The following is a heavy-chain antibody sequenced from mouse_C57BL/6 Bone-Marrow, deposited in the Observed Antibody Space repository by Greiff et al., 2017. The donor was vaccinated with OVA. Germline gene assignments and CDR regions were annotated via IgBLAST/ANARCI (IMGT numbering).Heavy chain of an antibody. CDR1: GYTFTSYG. V-gene: IGHV1-81*01. CDR3: ARRGVRMDY. CDR2: IYPRSGNT. Sequence: VQLQQSGVELARPGASVKLSCKASGYTFTSYGTSWVKQRTGQGLEWIGEIYPRSGNTYYNEKFKGKATLTADKSSSAAYMELRSLTSEDSAVYFCARRGVRMDYWGQGTSVTVSS. J-gene: IGHJ4*01.